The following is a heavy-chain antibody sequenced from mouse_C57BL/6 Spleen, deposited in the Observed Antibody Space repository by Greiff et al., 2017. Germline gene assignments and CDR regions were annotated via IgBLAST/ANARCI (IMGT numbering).Heavy chain of an antibody. V-gene: IGHV1-26*01. CDR2: INPNNGGT. D-gene: IGHD1-1*01. CDR1: GYTFTDYY. Sequence: VQLQQSGPELVKPGASVKISCKASGYTFTDYYMNWVKQSHGKSLEWIGDINPNNGGTSYNQKFKGKATLTVDKSSSTAYMELRSLTSEDSAVYYCARHLYGSSYWYFDVWGTGTTVTVSS. CDR3: ARHLYGSSYWYFDV. J-gene: IGHJ1*03.